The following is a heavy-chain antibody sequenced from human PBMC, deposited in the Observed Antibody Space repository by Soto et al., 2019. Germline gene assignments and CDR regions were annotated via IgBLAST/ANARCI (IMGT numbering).Heavy chain of an antibody. J-gene: IGHJ1*01. CDR1: GFTYDDYA. D-gene: IGHD6-13*01. CDR2: INWNSCSI. V-gene: IGHV3-9*01. Sequence: GGSLRLSNAATGFTYDDYAMHWVRQVPGKGLEWVSGINWNSCSIGYGDSVKGRCAISRDNAKNSLHLQMNRLSAEDTAFYYCVKDESINWYSGHFRHWGQGTLVTVSS. CDR3: VKDESINWYSGHFRH.